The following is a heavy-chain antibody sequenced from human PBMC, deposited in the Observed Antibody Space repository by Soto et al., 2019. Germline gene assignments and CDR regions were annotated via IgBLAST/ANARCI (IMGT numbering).Heavy chain of an antibody. CDR1: GGSISSSSYY. Sequence: SETLSLTCTVSGGSISSSSYYWGWIRQPPGKGLEWIGSIYYSGSTYYNPSLKSRVTISVDTSKNQFSLKLSSVTAADTAVYYCARHEYFDWFEGNWFDPWGQGTLVTVSS. D-gene: IGHD3-9*01. J-gene: IGHJ5*02. CDR2: IYYSGST. V-gene: IGHV4-39*01. CDR3: ARHEYFDWFEGNWFDP.